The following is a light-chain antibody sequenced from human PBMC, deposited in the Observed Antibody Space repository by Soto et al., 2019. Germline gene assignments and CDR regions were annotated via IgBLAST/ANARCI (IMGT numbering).Light chain of an antibody. V-gene: IGKV1-13*02. CDR1: QGISSV. CDR2: AAS. Sequence: ASHLTQSPSSLSASVGDRVNITCRASQGISSVLAWFQQKPGKAPKLLIYAASTLQSGVPSRFSGSGSGTDFTLTISSLQPEDFATYYCQQLNSYPLTFGGGTKVDIK. CDR3: QQLNSYPLT. J-gene: IGKJ4*01.